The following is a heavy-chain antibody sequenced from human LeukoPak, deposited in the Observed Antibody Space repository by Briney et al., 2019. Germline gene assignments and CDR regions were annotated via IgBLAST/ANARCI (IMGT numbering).Heavy chain of an antibody. CDR3: ARGQPIWRDSSSWYLDY. CDR1: GGSFSGYY. D-gene: IGHD6-13*01. CDR2: INHSGST. J-gene: IGHJ4*02. V-gene: IGHV4-34*01. Sequence: SETLSLTCAVYGGSFSGYYWSWIRQPPGKGLEWIGEINHSGSTKYNPSLKSRVTISVDTSKNQFSLELSSVTAAGTAVYYCARGQPIWRDSSSWYLDYWGQETLVTVSS.